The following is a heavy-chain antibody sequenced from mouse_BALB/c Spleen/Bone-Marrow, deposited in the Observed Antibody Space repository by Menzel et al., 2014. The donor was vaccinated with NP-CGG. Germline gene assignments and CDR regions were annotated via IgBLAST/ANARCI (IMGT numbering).Heavy chain of an antibody. V-gene: IGHV3-6*02. CDR2: ISNDGSN. Sequence: EVKLMESGPGLVKPSQSLSLTCSVTGYSITSGYYWNWIRQFPGNKLEWMGYISNDGSNNYNPSLKNRISITRETSKNQFFLKLDSMTTGGTATYYCARGGCDGRGFAYWGQETLVPVSA. CDR1: GYSITSGYY. CDR3: ARGGCDGRGFAY. J-gene: IGHJ3*01.